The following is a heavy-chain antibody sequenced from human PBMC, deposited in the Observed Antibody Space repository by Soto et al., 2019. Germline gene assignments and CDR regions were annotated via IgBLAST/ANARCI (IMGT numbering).Heavy chain of an antibody. CDR1: GYTFTSYD. V-gene: IGHV1-8*01. CDR3: ARDLWQYYDSSGYDDAFDI. D-gene: IGHD3-22*01. J-gene: IGHJ3*02. CDR2: MNPNSGNT. Sequence: ASVKVSCKASGYTFTSYDINWVRQATGQGLEWMGWMNPNSGNTGYAQKFQGRVTMTRNTSISTAYMELSSLRSEDTAVYYCARDLWQYYDSSGYDDAFDIWGQGTMVTVSS.